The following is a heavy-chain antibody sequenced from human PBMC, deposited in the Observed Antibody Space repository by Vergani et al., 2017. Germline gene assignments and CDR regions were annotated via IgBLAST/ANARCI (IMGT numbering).Heavy chain of an antibody. CDR1: GFTLGQYW. J-gene: IGHJ5*02. CDR3: ARARCGGACFMSDWLDT. Sequence: EVQLVESGGGLVQPGGSLRLSCAASGFTLGQYWMHWVRQTPGTGLEWVSRVKSDGNSAMYADSVKGRFTISRDNSKNTLYLEMKSLRVEDTAVYYCARARCGGACFMSDWLDTWGQGTLVSVSS. D-gene: IGHD2-21*02. V-gene: IGHV3-74*03. CDR2: VKSDGNSA.